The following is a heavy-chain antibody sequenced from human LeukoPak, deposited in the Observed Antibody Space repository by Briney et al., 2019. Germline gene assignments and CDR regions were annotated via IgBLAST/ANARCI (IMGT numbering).Heavy chain of an antibody. Sequence: GESLKISCKSSGYSSTNYWIVWVRQMPGKGLESMGIIYPGDSDTRYSPSFQGQATISADRSISTAYLQWSSLKASDTAMYYCARLGAVAGIDIWGQGTLVTVSS. V-gene: IGHV5-51*01. CDR3: ARLGAVAGIDI. D-gene: IGHD6-19*01. CDR1: GYSSTNYW. J-gene: IGHJ3*02. CDR2: IYPGDSDT.